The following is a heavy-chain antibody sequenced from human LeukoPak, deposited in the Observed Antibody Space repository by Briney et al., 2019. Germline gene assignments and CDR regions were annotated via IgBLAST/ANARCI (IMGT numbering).Heavy chain of an antibody. CDR2: IKSKTDGGTT. D-gene: IGHD1-26*01. Sequence: PGGSLRLSCAASGFTFSNAWMSWVRQAPGKGLEWVGRIKSKTDGGTTDYAAPVKGRFTISRDDSKNTLYLQMDSLKTEDTAVYYCTTELPHTREFDYWGQGTLVTVSS. V-gene: IGHV3-15*01. CDR3: TTELPHTREFDY. J-gene: IGHJ4*02. CDR1: GFTFSNAW.